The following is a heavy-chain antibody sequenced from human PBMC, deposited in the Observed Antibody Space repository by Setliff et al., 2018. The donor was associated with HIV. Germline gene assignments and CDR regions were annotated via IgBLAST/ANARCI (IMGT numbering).Heavy chain of an antibody. CDR2: INHSGST. V-gene: IGHV4-34*01. D-gene: IGHD4-4*01. CDR1: GGSFSGYY. CDR3: ARGKPRGYSKTLGLWYFDY. Sequence: SETLSLTCAVYGGSFSGYYWSWIRQPPGKGLEWIGEINHSGSTNYNPSLKSRVTISVDTSKNQFPLKLSSVTAADTAVYYCARGKPRGYSKTLGLWYFDYWGQGTLVTSPQ. J-gene: IGHJ4*02.